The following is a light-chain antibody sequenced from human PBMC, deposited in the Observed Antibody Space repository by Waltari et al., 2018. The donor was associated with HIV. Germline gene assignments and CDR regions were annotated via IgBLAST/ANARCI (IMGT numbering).Light chain of an antibody. V-gene: IGLV2-14*03. CDR1: RSYIGGYNH. CDR2: DVS. Sequence: QSALTQPSSVSGSPGHAITIPCTGTRSYIGGYNHVPWYQQHPGKAPNLIISDVSHRPSWVSTRFSGSKSGNTASLTICGLQAEDEADYYCSSYASSSTLGVFGSGTKVTVL. CDR3: SSYASSSTLGV. J-gene: IGLJ1*01.